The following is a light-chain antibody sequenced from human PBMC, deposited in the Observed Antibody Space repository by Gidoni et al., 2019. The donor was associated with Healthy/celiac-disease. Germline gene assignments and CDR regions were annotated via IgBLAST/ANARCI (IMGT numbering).Light chain of an antibody. CDR1: QSVSSN. J-gene: IGKJ1*01. V-gene: IGKV3-15*01. CDR3: QQYNNWPPWT. CDR2: GAS. Sequence: EIVMTQSTATLSVSPGERATLSCRASQSVSSNLAWYQQKPGQAPRLLIYGASTRATGIPARFSGSGFGTEFTLTISSLQSEDFAVYYCQQYNNWPPWTFGQGPKVEIK.